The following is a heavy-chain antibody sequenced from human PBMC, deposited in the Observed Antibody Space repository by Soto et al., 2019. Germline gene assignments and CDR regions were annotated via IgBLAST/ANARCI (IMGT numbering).Heavy chain of an antibody. CDR2: IYHSGST. CDR3: ARNLGLVPAAMDV. CDR1: SGSISSSNW. D-gene: IGHD2-2*01. J-gene: IGHJ6*04. Sequence: QVQLQESGPGLVKPSGTLSLTCAVSSGSISSSNWWSWVRQPPGRGLEWIGEIYHSGSTNYNPSLKSRGNISVDKSKNQFSLKLSSVTAADTAVYYCARNLGLVPAAMDVWGKGTTVTVSS. V-gene: IGHV4-4*02.